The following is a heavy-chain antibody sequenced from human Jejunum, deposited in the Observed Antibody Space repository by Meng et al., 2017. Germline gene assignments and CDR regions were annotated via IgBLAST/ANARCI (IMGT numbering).Heavy chain of an antibody. CDR2: INSDGSSK. D-gene: IGHD5-12*01. CDR1: GFTFSSYW. V-gene: IGHV3-74*01. Sequence: GESLKISCVASGFTFSSYWMHWVRQAPGKGLVWVSRINSDGSSKSYADSVKGRFTIVRDNAKNTLYLQMDSLRAEDTAMYYCARVVVATISWGQGTLVTVSS. CDR3: ARVVVATIS. J-gene: IGHJ4*02.